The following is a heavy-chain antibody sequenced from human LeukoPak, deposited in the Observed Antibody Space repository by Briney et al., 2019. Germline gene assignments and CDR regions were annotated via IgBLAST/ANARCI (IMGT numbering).Heavy chain of an antibody. Sequence: ASVKVSCKASGYTFTSYDINWVRQATGQGLEWMGWMNPNSGKTGYAQKFQGRVTMTRDMSTSTDYLELSSLRTDDTAVYYCARVGTLIVVDFDYWVQGTLVTVSS. V-gene: IGHV1-8*01. CDR3: ARVGTLIVVDFDY. CDR1: GYTFTSYD. J-gene: IGHJ4*02. D-gene: IGHD3-22*01. CDR2: MNPNSGKT.